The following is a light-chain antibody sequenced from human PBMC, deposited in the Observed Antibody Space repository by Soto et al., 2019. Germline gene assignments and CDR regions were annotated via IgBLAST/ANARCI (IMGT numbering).Light chain of an antibody. J-gene: IGLJ1*01. V-gene: IGLV1-47*01. CDR2: RNN. CDR3: AAWDDSLSGRV. CDR1: SSNIGSNY. Sequence: QSVLTQPPSTSGTPGHRVTIFCSGSSSNIGSNYVYWYQQLSGTAPKLLIYRNNQRPSGVPDRFSGSKSGTSASLAISGLRSEDEADYYCAAWDDSLSGRVFGTGTKVNVL.